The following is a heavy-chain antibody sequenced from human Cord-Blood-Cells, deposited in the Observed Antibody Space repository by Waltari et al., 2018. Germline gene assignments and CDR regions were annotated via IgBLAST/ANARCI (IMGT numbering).Heavy chain of an antibody. CDR3: ARDRAYYGSGSYYFDI. J-gene: IGHJ3*02. Sequence: QVQLQESGPGLVKPSETLSLTCTVSGGSISSYYWSWIRQPPGKGLEWIGYIYYSGSTNYNPSHTSRVTISVDTSKNQFSLKLSSVTAADTAVYYCARDRAYYGSGSYYFDIWGQGTMVTVSS. CDR2: IYYSGST. CDR1: GGSISSYY. V-gene: IGHV4-59*01. D-gene: IGHD3-10*01.